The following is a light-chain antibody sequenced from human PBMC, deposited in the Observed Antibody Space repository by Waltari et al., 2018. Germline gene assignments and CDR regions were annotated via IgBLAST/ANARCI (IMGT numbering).Light chain of an antibody. CDR1: SSNIGAVYD. Sequence: QSELTQPPSVSGAPGETVTISCPGRSSNIGAVYDVHCYQPLPGRAPKLLIFVNRNRPSGVPERFSGSRSGTSASLAITGLRPEDEADYYCQSYDSSLNGRVFGGGTRVTVL. CDR3: QSYDSSLNGRV. V-gene: IGLV1-40*01. J-gene: IGLJ2*01. CDR2: VNR.